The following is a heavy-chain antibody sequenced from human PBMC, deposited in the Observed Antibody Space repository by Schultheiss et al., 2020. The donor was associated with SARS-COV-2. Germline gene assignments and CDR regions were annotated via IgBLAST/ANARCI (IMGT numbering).Heavy chain of an antibody. D-gene: IGHD1-26*01. Sequence: SETLSLTCTVSGDSISSHHWSWIRQPPGKGLEWIGEINHSGSTNYNPSLKSRVTISVDTSKNQFSLKLSSVTAADTAVYYCARVLIVGASSGFVDYWGQGTLVTVSS. CDR3: ARVLIVGASSGFVDY. J-gene: IGHJ4*02. CDR2: INHSGST. V-gene: IGHV4-59*08. CDR1: GDSISSHH.